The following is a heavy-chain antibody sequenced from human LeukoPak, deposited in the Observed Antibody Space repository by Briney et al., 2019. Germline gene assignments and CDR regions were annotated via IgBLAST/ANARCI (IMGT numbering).Heavy chain of an antibody. Sequence: GGSLRLSCAASGFSFSYHGMNWVRQAPGKGLEWVSGVSPPGGGTYYADSVKGRFTISRDDSKNTAYLQMNSLKTEDTAVYYCTRRVDTATYYYYYYMDVWGKGTTVTVSS. V-gene: IGHV3-23*01. CDR3: TRRVDTATYYYYYYMDV. J-gene: IGHJ6*03. CDR2: VSPPGGGT. D-gene: IGHD5-18*01. CDR1: GFSFSYHG.